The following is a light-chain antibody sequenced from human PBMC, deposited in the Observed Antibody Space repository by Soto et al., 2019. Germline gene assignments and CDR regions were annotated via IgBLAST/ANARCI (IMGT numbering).Light chain of an antibody. CDR1: QSISIY. J-gene: IGKJ4*01. CDR2: AAS. V-gene: IGKV1-39*01. CDR3: QQSYGTSLT. Sequence: DIQMTQSPSSLSASVGDRVIITCRASQSISIYLNWYQQKPGKAPKVRIYAASSLQSVVPSRFRSSGSGTDFTLTITSLQTEDVATYFCQQSYGTSLTFVGGTMVELK.